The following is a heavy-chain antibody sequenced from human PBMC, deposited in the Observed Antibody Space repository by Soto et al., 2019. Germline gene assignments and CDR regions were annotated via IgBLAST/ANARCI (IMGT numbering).Heavy chain of an antibody. Sequence: SETLSLTCSVSGGSVSRRGFYWTWIRQPPGKGLEWLGYIAFDGRTHYSPSLNSRVTMSLDTSDNQLSLKLASVTAADTAIYYCARLPDINGWPFDFWGQGTLVTVSS. V-gene: IGHV4-61*08. D-gene: IGHD6-19*01. J-gene: IGHJ4*02. CDR3: ARLPDINGWPFDF. CDR2: IAFDGRT. CDR1: GGSVSRRGFY.